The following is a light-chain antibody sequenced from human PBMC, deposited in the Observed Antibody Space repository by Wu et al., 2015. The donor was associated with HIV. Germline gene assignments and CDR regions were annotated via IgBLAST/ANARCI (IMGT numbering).Light chain of an antibody. CDR1: QTISSSY. V-gene: IGKV3-20*01. CDR2: GAS. Sequence: IVLTQSPGTLSLSPGERATLSCRASQTISSSYLAWYQQKPGQAPRLLIYGASIRASGIPDRVSGSGSGTDFTLTISRLEPEDFAVYYCQQYGSSPPYSFGQGTKLEIK. CDR3: QQYGSSPPYS. J-gene: IGKJ2*03.